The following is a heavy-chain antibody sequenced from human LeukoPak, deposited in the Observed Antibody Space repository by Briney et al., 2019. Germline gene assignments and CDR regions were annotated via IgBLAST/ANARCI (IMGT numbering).Heavy chain of an antibody. V-gene: IGHV3-23*01. CDR3: AKDNIVGTTRDYFDY. Sequence: PGGSLRLSCTASGFTFSTYAVSWVRQAPGKGLECVFSPNGPGSNTYYADSVKGRFTISRDNSENTLYLQMNSLRAEDTAVYYCAKDNIVGTTRDYFDYWGQGTLVTVSS. CDR2: PNGPGSNT. J-gene: IGHJ4*02. D-gene: IGHD1-26*01. CDR1: GFTFSTYA.